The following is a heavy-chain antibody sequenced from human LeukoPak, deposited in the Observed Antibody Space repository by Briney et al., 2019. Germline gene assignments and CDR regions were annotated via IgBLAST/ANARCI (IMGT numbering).Heavy chain of an antibody. J-gene: IGHJ4*01. CDR3: AKAPVTSCRGVYCYPFDS. V-gene: IGHV3-23*01. D-gene: IGHD2-21*01. CDR2: TSSSDAGT. Sequence: VGSLRLSSAASGVTFSTYTTRWVSHTPGKGLECVAATSSSDAGTYHADSVRGRFTLSRDNSKNTLYLQKNSLRAEDARVCFFAKAPVTSCRGVYCYPFDSWGKGTLVTVSS. CDR1: GVTFSTYT.